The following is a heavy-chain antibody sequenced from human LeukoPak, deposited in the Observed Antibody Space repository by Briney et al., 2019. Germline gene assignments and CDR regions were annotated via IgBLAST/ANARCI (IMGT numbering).Heavy chain of an antibody. Sequence: GGSLRLSCAASGFTFSSYAMSWVRQAPGKGLEWASAISGSGGSTYYADSVKGRFTISRDNSKNTLYLQMNSLRAEDTAVYYCAKDLRDSSGYYQYYFDYWGQGTLVTVSS. V-gene: IGHV3-23*01. D-gene: IGHD3-22*01. CDR2: ISGSGGST. CDR1: GFTFSSYA. CDR3: AKDLRDSSGYYQYYFDY. J-gene: IGHJ4*02.